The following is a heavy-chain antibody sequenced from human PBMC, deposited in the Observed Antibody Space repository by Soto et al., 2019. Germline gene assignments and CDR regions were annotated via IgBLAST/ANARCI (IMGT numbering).Heavy chain of an antibody. CDR3: ARGTIVARQHLDY. CDR1: GFTFSRYA. CDR2: ISIRGGDE. D-gene: IGHD6-6*01. J-gene: IGHJ4*02. V-gene: IGHV3-30*03. Sequence: QVQLVESGGGVVQPGNSLRLSCAASGFTFSRYAMHWARQAPGKGLEWVTVISIRGGDEYYAESVRGRFTLCRDDSKNTLYLQMDSLRVEDTAVYYCARGTIVARQHLDYWGQGTLVTVSS.